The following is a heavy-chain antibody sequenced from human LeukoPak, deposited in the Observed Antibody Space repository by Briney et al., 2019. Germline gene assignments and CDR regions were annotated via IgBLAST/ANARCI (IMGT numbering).Heavy chain of an antibody. CDR2: INPNSGGT. J-gene: IGHJ5*02. CDR1: GYTFTGYY. D-gene: IGHD6-13*01. V-gene: IGHV1-2*02. Sequence: GASVKVSCKASGYTFTGYYMHWVRQAPGQGLEWMGWINPNSGGTNYAQKFQGRVTMTRDTSISTAYMELSRLRSDDTAVYYCAREISRAGIAGVYNWFDPWGQGTLVTVSS. CDR3: AREISRAGIAGVYNWFDP.